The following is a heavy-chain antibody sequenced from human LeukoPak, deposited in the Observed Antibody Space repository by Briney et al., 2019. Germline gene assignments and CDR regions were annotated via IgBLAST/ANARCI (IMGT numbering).Heavy chain of an antibody. J-gene: IGHJ4*02. Sequence: GASVKVSCKASGYTFTSYGISWVRQAPGQGLEWMGWISAYNGNTNYAQKLQGRVTMTTDTSTSTAYMELRSLRSDDTAVYYCARDIEEGSGSWYKRYYFDYWGQGTLVTVSS. CDR1: GYTFTSYG. CDR2: ISAYNGNT. V-gene: IGHV1-18*01. CDR3: ARDIEEGSGSWYKRYYFDY. D-gene: IGHD6-13*01.